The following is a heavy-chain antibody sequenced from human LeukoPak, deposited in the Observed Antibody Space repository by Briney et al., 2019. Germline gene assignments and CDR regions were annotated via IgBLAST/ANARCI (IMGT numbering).Heavy chain of an antibody. CDR3: ARLGLNLGNPDH. CDR1: GYSISSGYY. Sequence: SETLSLTCTVSGYSISSGYYWGWIRPSPGKGLEGIGTIWHSGITYYNPSLKIRVTISVDTSKNQFSLNLSSVTAADTAVYYCARLGLNLGNPDHWGQGTLVTVSS. V-gene: IGHV4-38-2*02. J-gene: IGHJ4*02. CDR2: IWHSGIT. D-gene: IGHD1-14*01.